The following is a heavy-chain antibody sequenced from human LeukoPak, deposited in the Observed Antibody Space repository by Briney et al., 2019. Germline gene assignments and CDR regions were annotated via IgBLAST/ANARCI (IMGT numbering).Heavy chain of an antibody. Sequence: SETLSLTCTVFDDSLNNYYWNCIRQPPGKGREWIGYIYYSGHTNYNPSLNSRVAISIDTSKNQFSLKLNSLTAADTAVYYCARATWNGYMDYWGQGSLVTVTS. V-gene: IGHV4-59*01. J-gene: IGHJ4*02. D-gene: IGHD1-1*01. CDR2: IYYSGHT. CDR3: ARATWNGYMDY. CDR1: DDSLNNYY.